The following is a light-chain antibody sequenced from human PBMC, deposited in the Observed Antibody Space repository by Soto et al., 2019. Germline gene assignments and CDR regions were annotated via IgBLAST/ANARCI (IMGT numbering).Light chain of an antibody. CDR1: QSVSSSY. CDR3: QQYGRSGYT. CDR2: GAS. V-gene: IGKV3-20*01. J-gene: IGKJ2*01. Sequence: EIVLTQSPGTLSLSPGERATLSCRASQSVSSSYLAWYQQKPGQAPRLLIYGASSRATGIPDRFSGGGSGTDFTLNISRLEPEDFAVYYCQQYGRSGYTFGQGTKLEIK.